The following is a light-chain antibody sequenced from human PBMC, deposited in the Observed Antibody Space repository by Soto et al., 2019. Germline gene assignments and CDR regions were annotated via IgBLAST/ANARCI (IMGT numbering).Light chain of an antibody. Sequence: ETVLTQSPGTLSLSPGERATLSGRASQSVSSNYLAWYQQKPGQAPRLLMYGASTRATGIPDRFSGSGSGTDFTLTISRLEPEDFAVYYCQQFGRSPPSWTFGQGTKVEIK. V-gene: IGKV3-20*01. CDR1: QSVSSNY. CDR3: QQFGRSPPSWT. CDR2: GAS. J-gene: IGKJ1*01.